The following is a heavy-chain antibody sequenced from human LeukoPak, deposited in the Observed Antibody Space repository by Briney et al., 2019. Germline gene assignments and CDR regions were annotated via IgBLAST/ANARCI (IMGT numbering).Heavy chain of an antibody. J-gene: IGHJ6*02. Sequence: SGPALVKPTQTLTLTCTFSGFSLSTSGMCVSWVRQPPGKALEWLALIDWDDGKYYSTSLKTRLTISKDTSKNQVVLTMTNMDPVDTATYYCARIPLGDYYYGMDVWGQGTTVTVSS. D-gene: IGHD3-16*01. CDR3: ARIPLGDYYYGMDV. V-gene: IGHV2-70*20. CDR1: GFSLSTSGMC. CDR2: IDWDDGK.